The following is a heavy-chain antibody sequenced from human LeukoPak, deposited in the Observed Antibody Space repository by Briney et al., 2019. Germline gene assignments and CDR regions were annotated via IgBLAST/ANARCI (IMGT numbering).Heavy chain of an antibody. Sequence: PGGSLRLSCVASGITFSNYAVSWVRQAPEKGLDWVSVISGSAHKIRYADSVKGRFTISRDNSENIVYLQMNNLRVEDTAVYFCARLPTFYYDSSGYHYDYWGQGTLVTVSS. CDR2: ISGSAHKI. D-gene: IGHD3-22*01. CDR1: GITFSNYA. J-gene: IGHJ4*02. V-gene: IGHV3-23*01. CDR3: ARLPTFYYDSSGYHYDY.